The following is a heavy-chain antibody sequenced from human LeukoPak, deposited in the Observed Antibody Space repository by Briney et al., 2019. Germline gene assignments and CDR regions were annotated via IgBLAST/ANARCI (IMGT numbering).Heavy chain of an antibody. J-gene: IGHJ4*02. CDR3: ARLRYQWPDY. CDR2: IYYSGST. CDR1: GGSISSSSYY. Sequence: SGTLSLTCTVSGGSISSSSYYWGWIRQPPGKGLEWIGSIYYSGSTYYNPSLKSRVTISVDTSKNQFSLKLSSVTAADTAVYYCARLRYQWPDYWGQGTLVTVSS. V-gene: IGHV4-39*01. D-gene: IGHD6-19*01.